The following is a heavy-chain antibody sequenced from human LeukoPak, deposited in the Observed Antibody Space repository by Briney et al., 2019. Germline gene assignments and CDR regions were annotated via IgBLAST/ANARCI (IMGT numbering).Heavy chain of an antibody. D-gene: IGHD2-15*01. CDR1: GGSISSYY. CDR3: ARDGSGGSWYWYFQH. Sequence: PSETLSLTCTVSGGSISSYYWSWIRQHPGKGLEWIGYIYYSGSTYYNSSLKSRVTISVDTSKNQFSLKLSSVTAADTAVYYCARDGSGGSWYWYFQHWGQGTLVTVSS. J-gene: IGHJ1*01. V-gene: IGHV4-59*06. CDR2: IYYSGST.